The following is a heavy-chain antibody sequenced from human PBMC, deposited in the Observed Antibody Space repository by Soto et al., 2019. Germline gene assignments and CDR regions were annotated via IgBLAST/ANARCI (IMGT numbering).Heavy chain of an antibody. J-gene: IGHJ4*02. CDR1: GFTFNNYA. CDR3: AKGALGSSSWYDFDY. CDR2: FSGSGGST. D-gene: IGHD6-13*01. V-gene: IGHV3-23*01. Sequence: EVQLLESGGGLVQPGGSLRLSCAASGFTFNNYARNWVRQAPGKGLEWVSSFSGSGGSTYYADSVKGRFTISRDNSKNTLYLQMNSLRAEDTAVYYCAKGALGSSSWYDFDYWGQGTLVTVSS.